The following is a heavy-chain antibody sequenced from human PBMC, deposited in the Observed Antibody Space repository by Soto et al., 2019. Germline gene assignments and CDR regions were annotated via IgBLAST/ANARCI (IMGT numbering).Heavy chain of an antibody. D-gene: IGHD2-2*02. J-gene: IGHJ4*02. V-gene: IGHV3-23*01. CDR2: IYGSAART. CDR1: GFTFQQYT. CDR3: AKDIHPDDRWDFDW. Sequence: EVQLLESGGDLVRPGTSLRLSCAGSGFTFQQYTMSWVRQAPGEGLEWVSSIYGSAARTFYADSVKGRFTISRDNSRNTVYLQMNNLRVEDTAVYYCAKDIHPDDRWDFDWWGRGTRVTVSS.